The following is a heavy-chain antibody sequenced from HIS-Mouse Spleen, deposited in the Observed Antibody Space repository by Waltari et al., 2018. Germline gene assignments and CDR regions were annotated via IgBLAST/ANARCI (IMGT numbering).Heavy chain of an antibody. D-gene: IGHD7-27*01. CDR1: GLTFSSHS. CDR2: ISSSSSYI. CDR3: ARRLLTGDAFDI. Sequence: EVQLVQSGGGLVKPGGSLRLSCAAPGLTFSSHSMNWVRQPPGKGLEWVSSISSSSSYIYYADSVKGRFTISRDNAKNSLYLQMNSLRAEDTAVYYCARRLLTGDAFDIWGQGTMVTVSS. J-gene: IGHJ3*02. V-gene: IGHV3-21*01.